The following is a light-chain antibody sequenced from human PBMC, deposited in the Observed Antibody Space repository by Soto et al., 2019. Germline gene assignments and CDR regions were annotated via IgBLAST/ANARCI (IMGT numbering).Light chain of an antibody. Sequence: EIVLTQSPATLSLSPGERATLSCTASQSVSSYLAWYQQKPGQAPRLLIYEASNRATGIPARFSRSGSGTDFTLTISRLEPEDFAVYYCQQYGNSPQTFGQGTKVDIK. CDR1: QSVSSY. CDR2: EAS. CDR3: QQYGNSPQT. J-gene: IGKJ1*01. V-gene: IGKV3-20*01.